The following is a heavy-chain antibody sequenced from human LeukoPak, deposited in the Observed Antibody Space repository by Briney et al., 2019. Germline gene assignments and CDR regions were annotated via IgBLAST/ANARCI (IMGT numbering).Heavy chain of an antibody. D-gene: IGHD6-6*01. J-gene: IGHJ1*01. CDR2: IYSGGST. CDR1: GFTFSSNY. V-gene: IGHV3-66*02. CDR3: ARAQLAGEECFQH. Sequence: GGSLRLSCAASGFTFSSNYMSWVRQAPGKGLEWVSVIYSGGSTYYADSVKGRFTISRDNSKNTLYLQMNSLRAEDTAVYYCARAQLAGEECFQHWGQGTLVTVSS.